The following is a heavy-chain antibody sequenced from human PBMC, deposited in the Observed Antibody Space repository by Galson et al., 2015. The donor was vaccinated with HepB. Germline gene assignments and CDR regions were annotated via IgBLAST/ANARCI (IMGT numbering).Heavy chain of an antibody. Sequence: SVKVSCKASGYTFTSYGISWVRQAPGQGLEWMGWISAYNGNTNYAQKLQGRVTMTTDTSTSTAYMELRSLRSDDTAVYYCARTVSVRELPQPFDYWGQGTLVTVSS. CDR3: ARTVSVRELPQPFDY. CDR2: ISAYNGNT. J-gene: IGHJ4*02. CDR1: GYTFTSYG. V-gene: IGHV1-18*01. D-gene: IGHD1-26*01.